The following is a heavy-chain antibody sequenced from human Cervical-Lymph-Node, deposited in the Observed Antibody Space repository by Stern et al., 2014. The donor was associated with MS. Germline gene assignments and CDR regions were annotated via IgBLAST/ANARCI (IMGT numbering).Heavy chain of an antibody. CDR1: GDSISSSSYY. J-gene: IGHJ4*02. Sequence: QVQLQESGPGLVKPSETLSLTRTVSGDSISSSSYYWGWIRQPPGKGLEWIGSIYYSGSTYYNPSLKSRVTISVDTSKNQFSLKLSSGTAADTAVYYCARHGRPVVTTTDFDYWGQGTLVTVSS. D-gene: IGHD2-21*02. V-gene: IGHV4-39*01. CDR2: IYYSGST. CDR3: ARHGRPVVTTTDFDY.